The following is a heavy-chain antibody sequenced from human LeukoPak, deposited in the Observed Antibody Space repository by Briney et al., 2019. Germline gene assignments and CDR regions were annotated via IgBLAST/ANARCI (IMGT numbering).Heavy chain of an antibody. CDR2: ISDSGST. CDR1: GASISSYY. V-gene: IGHV4-59*08. D-gene: IGHD1-1*01. CDR3: ARRFYGKYKS. J-gene: IGHJ5*02. Sequence: PSETLTLTCTVSGASISSYYWSWIRQPPGKGLEWIGYISDSGSTNYNPSLKRRVTISVDTSKNQFSLILSSVTAADTAVYYCARRFYGKYKSWGQRTLVTVSS.